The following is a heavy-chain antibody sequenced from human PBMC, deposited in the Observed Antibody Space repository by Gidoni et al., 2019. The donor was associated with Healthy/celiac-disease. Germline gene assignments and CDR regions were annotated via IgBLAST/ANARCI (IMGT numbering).Heavy chain of an antibody. D-gene: IGHD4-17*01. J-gene: IGHJ5*02. Sequence: QLQLQESGPGLVKPSETLSLTCTVPGGSTSSSSYYWGWIRQPPGKGLEWIGSIYYSGSTYYNPSLKSRVTISVDTSKNQFSLKLSSVTAADTAVYYCARPIFNVHYGDYRGWFDPWGQGTLVTVSS. CDR2: IYYSGST. CDR1: GGSTSSSSYY. V-gene: IGHV4-39*01. CDR3: ARPIFNVHYGDYRGWFDP.